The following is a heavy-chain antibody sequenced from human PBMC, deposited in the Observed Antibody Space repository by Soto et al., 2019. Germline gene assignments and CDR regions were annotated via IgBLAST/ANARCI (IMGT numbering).Heavy chain of an antibody. J-gene: IGHJ3*02. Sequence: PGGYLRLSCAASGFTFSRYWMHWVRQAPGKGLVWVSRIKSKTDGGTTDYAAPVKGRFTISRDDSKTTLYLQMNSLKTEDTAVYYCTTDRGAYYYDSSGYYRDAFDIWGQGTMVTVSS. V-gene: IGHV3-15*07. CDR3: TTDRGAYYYDSSGYYRDAFDI. D-gene: IGHD3-22*01. CDR1: GFTFSRYW. CDR2: IKSKTDGGTT.